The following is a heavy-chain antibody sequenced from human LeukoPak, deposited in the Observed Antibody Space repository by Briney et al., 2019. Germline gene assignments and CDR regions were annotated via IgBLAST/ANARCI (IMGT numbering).Heavy chain of an antibody. D-gene: IGHD3-10*01. Sequence: SETLSLTCTVSGGSISSSSYYWGWIRQPPGKGLEWIGNIYYSENTYYNPSLKSRVTISVDTSKNQFSLKLSSVTAADTAVYYCASGRSGAAHFDYWGQGILVTVSS. J-gene: IGHJ4*02. CDR3: ASGRSGAAHFDY. V-gene: IGHV4-39*07. CDR2: IYYSENT. CDR1: GGSISSSSYY.